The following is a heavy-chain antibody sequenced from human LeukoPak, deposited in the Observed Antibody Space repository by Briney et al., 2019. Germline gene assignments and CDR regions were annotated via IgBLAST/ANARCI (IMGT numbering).Heavy chain of an antibody. CDR1: GFTFNSYS. CDR3: ARDLSYCSGTSCYPKLAFLDY. V-gene: IGHV3-21*01. J-gene: IGHJ4*02. Sequence: GGSLRLSCAASGFTFNSYSMNWVRQAPGKGMEWVSSISSISGNTSYADSVKGRFTISRDNAKTSLYLQMNRLRGEDTAVYYCARDLSYCSGTSCYPKLAFLDYWGQGTLVTVSS. D-gene: IGHD2-2*01. CDR2: ISSISGNT.